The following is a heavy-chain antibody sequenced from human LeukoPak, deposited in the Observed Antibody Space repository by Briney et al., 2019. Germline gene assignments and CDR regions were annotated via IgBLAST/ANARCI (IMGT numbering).Heavy chain of an antibody. D-gene: IGHD3-10*01. CDR1: GGSISSYS. V-gene: IGHV4-4*09. Sequence: SETLSLTCTVSGGSISSYSWSWIRQSPGKGLEWIGWIYTTGRPNYNPSLKSRATISIDTSKNQFSLKLSSVTAADTAVYFCVRNYYGPESRDAFDVWGQGTMVTVSS. CDR2: IYTTGRP. CDR3: VRNYYGPESRDAFDV. J-gene: IGHJ3*01.